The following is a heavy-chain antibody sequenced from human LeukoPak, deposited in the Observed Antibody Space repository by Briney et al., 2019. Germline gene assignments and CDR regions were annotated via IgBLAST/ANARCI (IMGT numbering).Heavy chain of an antibody. CDR2: IWYDGSKE. Sequence: GGSLRLSCAASGFTFSSYGMHWVRQAPGKGLEWVAVIWYDGSKEYLADSVKGRFTISRDNAKNSLYLQMNSLRAEDTAVYYCTRDFRNYGFDPWGQGTLVTVSS. CDR1: GFTFSSYG. V-gene: IGHV3-33*01. J-gene: IGHJ5*02. CDR3: TRDFRNYGFDP. D-gene: IGHD3-10*01.